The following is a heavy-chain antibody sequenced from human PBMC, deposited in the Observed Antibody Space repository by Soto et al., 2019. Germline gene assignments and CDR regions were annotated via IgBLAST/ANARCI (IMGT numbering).Heavy chain of an antibody. CDR1: GGSISSSSYY. V-gene: IGHV4-39*01. D-gene: IGHD3-22*01. J-gene: IGHJ4*02. CDR2: IYLSGST. Sequence: PSETLSLTCTVSGGSISSSSYYWGWIRQPPGKGLEWIGSIYLSGSTYYNPSLKSRVTISVDTSKNQFSLKLSSVTAADTAVYYCASYYYDSSGYYLGVDYWGQGTLVTVSS. CDR3: ASYYYDSSGYYLGVDY.